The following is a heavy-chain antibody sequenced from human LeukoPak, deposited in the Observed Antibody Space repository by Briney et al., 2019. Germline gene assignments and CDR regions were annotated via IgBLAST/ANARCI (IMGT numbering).Heavy chain of an antibody. CDR2: MNPNSGNT. CDR1: GYTFTSYD. CDR3: ARDCSGGSCTDGMDV. D-gene: IGHD2-15*01. Sequence: ASVKVSCKAYGYTFTSYDINWVRQATGQGLEWMGWMNPNSGNTGYAQKFQGRVTMTRNTSISTAYMELSSLRSEDTAVYYCARDCSGGSCTDGMDVWGQGTTVTVSS. J-gene: IGHJ6*02. V-gene: IGHV1-8*01.